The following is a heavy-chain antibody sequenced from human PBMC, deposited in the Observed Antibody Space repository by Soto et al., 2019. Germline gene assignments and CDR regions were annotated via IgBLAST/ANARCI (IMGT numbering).Heavy chain of an antibody. CDR1: GGTFSSYA. CDR3: ARAVITGSYYYGMDV. V-gene: IGHV1-69*06. J-gene: IGHJ6*02. D-gene: IGHD1-20*01. CDR2: IIPIFGTA. Sequence: GASVKVSCKASGGTFSSYAISWVRLAPGQGLEWMGGIIPIFGTANYAQKFQGRVTITADKSTSTAYMELSSLRSEDTAVYYCARAVITGSYYYGMDVWGQGTTVTVSS.